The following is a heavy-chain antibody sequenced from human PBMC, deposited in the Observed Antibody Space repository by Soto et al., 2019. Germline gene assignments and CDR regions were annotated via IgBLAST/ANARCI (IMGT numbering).Heavy chain of an antibody. D-gene: IGHD2-2*01. CDR2: IYYSGST. CDR3: ARGNVVVPAAIPWFDP. Sequence: TSETLSLTCTVSGGSISSSSYYWGWIRQPPGKGLEWIGSIYYSGSTYYNPSLKSRVTISVDTSKNQFSLKLSSVTAADTAVYYCARGNVVVPAAIPWFDPWGQGTLVTVSS. J-gene: IGHJ5*02. CDR1: GGSISSSSYY. V-gene: IGHV4-39*01.